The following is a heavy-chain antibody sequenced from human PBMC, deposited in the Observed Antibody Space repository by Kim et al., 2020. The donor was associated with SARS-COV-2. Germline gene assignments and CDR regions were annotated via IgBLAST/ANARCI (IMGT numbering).Heavy chain of an antibody. J-gene: IGHJ4*02. CDR2: IYYSGST. CDR1: GGSISSISYY. D-gene: IGHD5-12*01. V-gene: IGHV4-39*01. CDR3: ARQGDGYNYAY. Sequence: SETLSLTCIVSGGSISSISYYWGWIRQPPGKGLEWIGSIYYSGSTYYNPSLKSRVTISVDTSKNQFSLRLSSVTAADTAVYYCARQGDGYNYAYWGQGTLVTVSS.